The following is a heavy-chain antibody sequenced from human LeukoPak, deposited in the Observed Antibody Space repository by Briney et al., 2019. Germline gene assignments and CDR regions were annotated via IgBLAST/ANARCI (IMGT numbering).Heavy chain of an antibody. CDR1: GYSISSGYY. D-gene: IGHD1-26*01. Sequence: SETLSLTCTVSGYSISSGYYWGWIRQPPGKGLEWIGSIYHSGSTYYNPSLKSRVTISVDTSKNQFSLKLSSVTAADTAVYYCGRGSYYYFDYWGQGTLVTVSS. V-gene: IGHV4-38-2*02. J-gene: IGHJ4*02. CDR3: GRGSYYYFDY. CDR2: IYHSGST.